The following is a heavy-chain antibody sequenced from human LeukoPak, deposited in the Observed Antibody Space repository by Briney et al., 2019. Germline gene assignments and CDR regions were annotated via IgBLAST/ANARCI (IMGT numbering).Heavy chain of an antibody. D-gene: IGHD3-3*01. J-gene: IGHJ5*02. CDR1: GFTFSSYS. CDR3: ARDRAYYDFWSGLNWFDP. V-gene: IGHV3-21*01. CDR2: ISSSSSYI. Sequence: PGGSLRLSCAASGFTFSSYSMYWVPQAPGKGLEWVSSISSSSSYIYYADSVKGRFTISRDNAKNSLYLQMNSLRAEDTAVYYCARDRAYYDFWSGLNWFDPWGQGTLVTVSS.